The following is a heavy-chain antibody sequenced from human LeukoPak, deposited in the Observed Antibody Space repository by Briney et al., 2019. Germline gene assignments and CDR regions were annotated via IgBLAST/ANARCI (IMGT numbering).Heavy chain of an antibody. CDR3: ARAPEYYYDSSGYYWYFDL. CDR2: IYSGGST. CDR1: GFTVSSNY. Sequence: GGSLRLSCAASGFTVSSNYMSWVRQAPGKGLEWVSVIYSGGSTYYADSVKGRFTISRDNSKNTLYLQMNSLRAEDTAVYYCARAPEYYYDSSGYYWYFDLWGRGTLVTVSS. J-gene: IGHJ2*01. V-gene: IGHV3-66*01. D-gene: IGHD3-22*01.